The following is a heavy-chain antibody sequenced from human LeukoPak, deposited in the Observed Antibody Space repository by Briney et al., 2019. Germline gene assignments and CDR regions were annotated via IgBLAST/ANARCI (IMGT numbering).Heavy chain of an antibody. J-gene: IGHJ4*02. CDR1: GFTFSDYN. CDR2: ISRSGSTK. D-gene: IGHD4-17*01. Sequence: PGGSLRLSCAASGFTFSDYNMRWIRQAPGKGLEWVSSISRSGSTKYYADSVKGRFTISRDNAKNSLYLQMNSLRAEDTAVYYCARDPSPILRRNYFDYWGQGTLVTVSP. V-gene: IGHV3-11*04. CDR3: ARDPSPILRRNYFDY.